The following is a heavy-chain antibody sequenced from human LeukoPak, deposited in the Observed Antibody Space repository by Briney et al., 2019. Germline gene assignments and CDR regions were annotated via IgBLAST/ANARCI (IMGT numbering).Heavy chain of an antibody. Sequence: SQTLSLTCTVSGGSISSGDYYWSWIRQPPGTGLEWIGYIYYSGSTYYNPSLKSRVTISVDTSKNQFSLKLSSVTAADTAVYYCAGASTVVTQLYYWGQGTLVTVSS. CDR2: IYYSGST. CDR1: GGSISSGDYY. CDR3: AGASTVVTQLYY. V-gene: IGHV4-30-4*01. D-gene: IGHD4-23*01. J-gene: IGHJ4*02.